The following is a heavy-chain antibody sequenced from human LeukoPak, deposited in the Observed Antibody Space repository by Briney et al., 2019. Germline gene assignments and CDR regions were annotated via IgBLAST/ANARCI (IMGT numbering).Heavy chain of an antibody. CDR2: IYSGGST. D-gene: IGHD1-20*01. Sequence: GGSLRLSCAASGFTVSNNYMSWVRQAPGKGLEWVSVIYSGGSTYYADSVKGRFTISRHTSKNTLYLQMNSLRAEDTAVYYCARDTYLTGVFDYWGQGTLVTVSS. V-gene: IGHV3-53*04. J-gene: IGHJ4*02. CDR1: GFTVSNNY. CDR3: ARDTYLTGVFDY.